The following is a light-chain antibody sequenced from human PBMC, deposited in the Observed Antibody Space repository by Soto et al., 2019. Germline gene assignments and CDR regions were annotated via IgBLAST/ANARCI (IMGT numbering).Light chain of an antibody. CDR3: QQYGSSPYT. CDR1: QSVSSTY. V-gene: IGKV3-20*01. J-gene: IGKJ2*01. CDR2: GAS. Sequence: EIVLTQSPGTLSLSPGERATLSCRASQSVSSTYLAWYQQKPGQAPRLLIYGASIRATGVPDRFSGSGSGTDFTLTISRLEPEDFAVYSCQQYGSSPYTFGQGNKLEIK.